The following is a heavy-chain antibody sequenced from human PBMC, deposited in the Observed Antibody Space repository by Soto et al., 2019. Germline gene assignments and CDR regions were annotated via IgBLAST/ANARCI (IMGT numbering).Heavy chain of an antibody. CDR1: GFIFSDYG. CDR2: IWYDGSNK. J-gene: IGHJ4*02. D-gene: IGHD3-9*01. V-gene: IGHV3-33*01. CDR3: ARDPLHYDILTGYSPNYFDY. Sequence: RLSCTASGFIFSDYGMHWVCQAPGKGLEWVAVIWYDGSNKYYVDSAKGRFTISRDNSKNTLYLQMNSLSADDTAVYYCARDPLHYDILTGYSPNYFDYWGQGTPVTVSS.